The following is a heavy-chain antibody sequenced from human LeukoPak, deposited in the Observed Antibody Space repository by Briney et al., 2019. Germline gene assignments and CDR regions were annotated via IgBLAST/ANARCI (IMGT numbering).Heavy chain of an antibody. D-gene: IGHD2-15*01. J-gene: IGHJ4*02. V-gene: IGHV3-30*02. CDR2: IWYGGSNK. CDR3: AKDRRGYCSGASCYYNFDY. Sequence: GGSLRLSCAASGFTFSSYGMHWVRQAPGKGLEWVAVIWYGGSNKYYADSVKGRFTISRDNSKNTLYLQMNSLRAEDTAVYYCAKDRRGYCSGASCYYNFDYWGQGTLVTVSS. CDR1: GFTFSSYG.